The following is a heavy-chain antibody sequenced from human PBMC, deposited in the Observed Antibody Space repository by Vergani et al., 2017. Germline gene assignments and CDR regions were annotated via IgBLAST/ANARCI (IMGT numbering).Heavy chain of an antibody. CDR2: ISWNSVSI. CDR3: AKEPLGGYYYMDV. J-gene: IGHJ6*03. Sequence: EVQLVESGGGLVQPGRSLRLSCAASGFTFDDYAMHWVRQAPGKGLEWVSGISWNSVSIGYADSVKGRFTISRDNAKNSLYLQMNSLRAEDTALYYCAKEPLGGYYYMDVWGKGTTVTVSS. CDR1: GFTFDDYA. V-gene: IGHV3-9*01. D-gene: IGHD2-15*01.